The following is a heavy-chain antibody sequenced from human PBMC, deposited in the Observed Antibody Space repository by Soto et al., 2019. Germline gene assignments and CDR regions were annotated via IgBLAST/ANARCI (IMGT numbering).Heavy chain of an antibody. CDR1: GYTFTSYA. CDR2: INTNTGNP. D-gene: IGHD6-13*01. J-gene: IGHJ3*01. CDR3: AKYHVEQLARAFDV. V-gene: IGHV7-4-1*01. Sequence: ASVKVSCKASGYTFTSYAMNWVRQAPGQGLEWMGWINTNTGNPTYAQGFTGRFVFSLDTSVSTAYLQMDSLRAEDTAVYYCAKYHVEQLARAFDVWGQGTMVTVSS.